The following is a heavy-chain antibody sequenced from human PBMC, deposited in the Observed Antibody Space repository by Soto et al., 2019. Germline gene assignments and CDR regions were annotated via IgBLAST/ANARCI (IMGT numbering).Heavy chain of an antibody. CDR1: GYTFTGYY. V-gene: IGHV1-2*02. J-gene: IGHJ4*02. Sequence: ASVKVSCKASGYTFTGYYMHWVRQAPGQGLEWMGWINPNSGGTNYAQKFQGRVTMTRDTSISTAYMELGRLRSDDTAVYYCARKEWSGYYPISYSGQGTLATVSS. D-gene: IGHD3-3*01. CDR2: INPNSGGT. CDR3: ARKEWSGYYPISY.